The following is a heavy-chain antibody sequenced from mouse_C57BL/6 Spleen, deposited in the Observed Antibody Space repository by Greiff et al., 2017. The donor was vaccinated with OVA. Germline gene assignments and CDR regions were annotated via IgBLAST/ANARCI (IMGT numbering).Heavy chain of an antibody. D-gene: IGHD1-1*01. CDR1: GFTFSDYG. J-gene: IGHJ1*03. Sequence: EVNLVESGGGLVKPGGSLKLSCAASGFTFSDYGMHWVRQAPEKGLEWVAYISSGSSTIYYADTVKGRFTISRDNAKNTLFLQMTSLRSEDTAMYYCAGITTVVAEGYFDVWGTGTTVTVSS. V-gene: IGHV5-17*01. CDR2: ISSGSSTI. CDR3: AGITTVVAEGYFDV.